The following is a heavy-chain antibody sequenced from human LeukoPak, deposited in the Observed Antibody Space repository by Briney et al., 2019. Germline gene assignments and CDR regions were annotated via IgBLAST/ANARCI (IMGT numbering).Heavy chain of an antibody. D-gene: IGHD1-26*01. V-gene: IGHV4-4*07. CDR1: GGSISSYY. Sequence: PSETLSLTCTVSGGSISSYYWSWIRQPAGKGLEWIGRIYTSGSTNYNPSLKSRVTMSVDTSKNQFSLKLSSVTAADTAVYYCTRTLLPDTKGAFDIWGRGTMVTVSS. CDR2: IYTSGST. CDR3: TRTLLPDTKGAFDI. J-gene: IGHJ3*02.